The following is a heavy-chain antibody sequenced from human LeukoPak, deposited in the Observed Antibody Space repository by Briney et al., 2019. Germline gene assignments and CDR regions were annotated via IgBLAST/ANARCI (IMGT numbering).Heavy chain of an antibody. CDR2: IIPIFGTA. V-gene: IGHV1-69*13. CDR1: GYTFTGYY. J-gene: IGHJ4*02. CDR3: ARGLNYYDSSGYGFDY. Sequence: SVKVSCKASGYTFTGYYMHWVRQAPGQGLEWMGGIIPIFGTANYAQKFQGRVTITADESTSTAYMELSSLRSEDTAVYYCARGLNYYDSSGYGFDYWGQGTLVTVSS. D-gene: IGHD3-22*01.